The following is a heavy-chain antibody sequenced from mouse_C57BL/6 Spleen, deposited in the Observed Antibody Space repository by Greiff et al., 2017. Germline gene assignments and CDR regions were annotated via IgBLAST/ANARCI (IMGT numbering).Heavy chain of an antibody. CDR1: GYTFTEYT. J-gene: IGHJ3*01. Sequence: QVQLKESGAELVKPGASVKLSCKASGYTFTEYTIHWVKQRSGQGLEWIGWFYPGSGSIKYNEKFKDKATLTADKSSSTVYMELSRLTSEDSAVYFCARHEEYYGSSYPSWFAYWGQGTLVTVSA. CDR2: FYPGSGSI. D-gene: IGHD1-1*01. CDR3: ARHEEYYGSSYPSWFAY. V-gene: IGHV1-62-2*01.